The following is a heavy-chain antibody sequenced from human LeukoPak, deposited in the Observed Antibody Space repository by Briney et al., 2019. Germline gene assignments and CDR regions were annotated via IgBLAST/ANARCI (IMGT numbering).Heavy chain of an antibody. D-gene: IGHD2-21*02. CDR3: AKDRVEVTYFDY. Sequence: SGGSLTLSCAASGFTFSSYGMHWVRQAPGKGREGVTVISYGGSNKYYTDSVKGRFTIYRDNSKNTLYLQMNSLRAEDTAVYYCAKDRVEVTYFDYWGQGTLVTVSS. CDR1: GFTFSSYG. J-gene: IGHJ4*02. V-gene: IGHV3-30*18. CDR2: ISYGGSNK.